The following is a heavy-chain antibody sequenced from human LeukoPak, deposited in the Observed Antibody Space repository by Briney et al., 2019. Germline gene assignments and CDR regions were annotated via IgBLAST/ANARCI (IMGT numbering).Heavy chain of an antibody. CDR2: IFYSGGT. V-gene: IGHV4-59*04. Sequence: SETLSLTCTVSGSSISNYYWGWIRQAPGKGLEWIGNIFYSGGTYYSPSLTSRVTISLDTSRNQFSLKLNSVTAADTAVYYCAKSNGYGLVDIWGQGTMVTVSS. J-gene: IGHJ3*02. D-gene: IGHD3-10*01. CDR1: GSSISNYY. CDR3: AKSNGYGLVDI.